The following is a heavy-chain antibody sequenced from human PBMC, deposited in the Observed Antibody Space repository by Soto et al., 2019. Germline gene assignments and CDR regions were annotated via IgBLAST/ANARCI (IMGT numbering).Heavy chain of an antibody. Sequence: SETLSLTCTVSGGSISSSRCHWGWIRQPPGKGLEWIASIKYSGTTFYNPSLKSRVTLSVDTSKNQFALKLSSVTAAETAVYYCASGYPWVGFDYWGQGTLVTVSS. J-gene: IGHJ4*02. V-gene: IGHV4-39*01. CDR1: GGSISSSRCH. CDR3: ASGYPWVGFDY. D-gene: IGHD5-18*01. CDR2: IKYSGTT.